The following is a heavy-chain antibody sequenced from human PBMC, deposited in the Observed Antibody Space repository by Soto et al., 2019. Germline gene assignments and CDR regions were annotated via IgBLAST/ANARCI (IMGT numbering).Heavy chain of an antibody. CDR2: IYYSGST. Sequence: LSLTCTVSGGSISSGDYYWSWIRQPPGKGLEWIGYIYYSGSTYYNPPLKSRVTISVDTSKNQFSLKLSSVTAADTAVYYCARVGDNSGSSWFDPWGQGTLVTVSS. D-gene: IGHD3-10*01. V-gene: IGHV4-30-4*01. CDR1: GGSISSGDYY. J-gene: IGHJ5*02. CDR3: ARVGDNSGSSWFDP.